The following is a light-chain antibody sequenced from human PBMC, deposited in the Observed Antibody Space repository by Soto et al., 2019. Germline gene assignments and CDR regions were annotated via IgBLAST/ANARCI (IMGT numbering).Light chain of an antibody. V-gene: IGKV3-20*01. CDR1: QSVSSSY. CDR3: QQYGSSPT. J-gene: IGKJ1*01. CDR2: DVS. Sequence: IVLTQSSGTLSLYPGERATLSCRSSQSVSSSYLAWYQHKPGQAPRLLIYDVSSRATGIPDRFSGSGSGTDFTLTISRLEPEDFAVYYCQQYGSSPTFGQGTKVEIK.